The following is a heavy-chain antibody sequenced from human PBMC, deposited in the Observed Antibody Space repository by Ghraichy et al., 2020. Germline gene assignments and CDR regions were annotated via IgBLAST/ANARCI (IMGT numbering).Heavy chain of an antibody. CDR1: GFTFSDYY. Sequence: GGSLRLSCAASGFTFSDYYMSWIRQAPGKGLEWVSYISSSSSYTNYADSVKGRFTISRDNAKNSLYLQMNSLRAEDTAVYYCARDSSSSDYYYYYGMDVWGQGTTVTVSS. V-gene: IGHV3-11*06. D-gene: IGHD6-13*01. CDR3: ARDSSSSDYYYYYGMDV. J-gene: IGHJ6*02. CDR2: ISSSSSYT.